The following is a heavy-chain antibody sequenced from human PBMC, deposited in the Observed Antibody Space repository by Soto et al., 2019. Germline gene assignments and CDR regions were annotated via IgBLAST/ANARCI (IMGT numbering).Heavy chain of an antibody. CDR3: ATTNGAYSYDSSY. D-gene: IGHD3-22*01. CDR2: INHSGST. V-gene: IGHV4-34*01. Sequence: SETLSLTCAVYGGSFSGYYWSWVRQPPGKGLEWIGEINHSGSTNYNPSLKSRVTISVDTSKNQFSLKLSSVTAADTAVYYCATTNGAYSYDSSYWGQGTLVTVSS. J-gene: IGHJ4*02. CDR1: GGSFSGYY.